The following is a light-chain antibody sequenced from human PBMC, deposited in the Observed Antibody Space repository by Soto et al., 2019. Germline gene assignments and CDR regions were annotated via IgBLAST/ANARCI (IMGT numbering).Light chain of an antibody. CDR3: SSYTTSNTRQIV. Sequence: QSALTQPASVSGSPGQSITISCTGTSSDVGGYNYVSWYQQHPGKAPKFIIYDVSNRPSGVSNRFSGSKSGNTASLTISGLQAEDEADYYCSSYTTSNTRQIVFGTGTKVIVL. CDR2: DVS. V-gene: IGLV2-14*01. J-gene: IGLJ1*01. CDR1: SSDVGGYNY.